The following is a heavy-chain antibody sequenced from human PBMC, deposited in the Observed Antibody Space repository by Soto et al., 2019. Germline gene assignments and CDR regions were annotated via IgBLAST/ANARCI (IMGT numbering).Heavy chain of an antibody. Sequence: LRLSCAASGLTFSSYAMHWVRQAPGKGLEWVAVISYDGSNKYYADSVKGRFTISRDNSKNTLYLQMNSLRAEDTAVYYCARDGVRYFDWFDPWGPGTLVTVSS. V-gene: IGHV3-30-3*01. CDR2: ISYDGSNK. D-gene: IGHD3-9*01. CDR1: GLTFSSYA. J-gene: IGHJ5*02. CDR3: ARDGVRYFDWFDP.